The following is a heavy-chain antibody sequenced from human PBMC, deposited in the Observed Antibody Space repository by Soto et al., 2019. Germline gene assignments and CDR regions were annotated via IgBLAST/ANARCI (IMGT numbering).Heavy chain of an antibody. CDR1: GFTVSSNY. CDR3: AREDIVVVVAAKNYYYGMDV. V-gene: IGHV3-53*01. Sequence: GGSLRLSCAASGFTVSSNYMSWVRQAPGKGLEWVSVIYSGGSTYYADSVKGRFTISRDNAKNSLYLQMNSLRAEDTAVYYCAREDIVVVVAAKNYYYGMDVWGQGTTVTVSS. D-gene: IGHD2-15*01. J-gene: IGHJ6*02. CDR2: IYSGGST.